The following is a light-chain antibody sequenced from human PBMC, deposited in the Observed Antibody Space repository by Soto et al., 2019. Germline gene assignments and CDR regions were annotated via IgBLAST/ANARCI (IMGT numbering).Light chain of an antibody. Sequence: EIVLTQSPGTLSLSPGERATLSCMASQSVSSSYLAWYQQKPGQAPRLLIFGASGRATGIPDRFSGSGSGTGFTLTISRLEPKDFAVYYCQQYGSLPWTFGQGTKVDIK. CDR2: GAS. J-gene: IGKJ1*01. CDR3: QQYGSLPWT. V-gene: IGKV3-20*01. CDR1: QSVSSSY.